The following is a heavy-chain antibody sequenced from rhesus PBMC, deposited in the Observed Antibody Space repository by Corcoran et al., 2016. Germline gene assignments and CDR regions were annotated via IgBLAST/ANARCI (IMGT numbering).Heavy chain of an antibody. CDR2: INGNSGST. J-gene: IGHJ1*01. CDR3: VRGGFSRTVVIVAARGFEF. CDR1: GGSFSSYW. D-gene: IGHD2-33*01. Sequence: QVQLQESGPGLVKPSETLSLTCAVSGGSFSSYWWSWIHQSPGKGLEGIGEINGNSGSTNDTPTRRSRVTISKVACKNEFSLKLRCGAAACTAGYYCVRGGFSRTVVIVAARGFEFWGQGALVTVSA. V-gene: IGHV4-80*01.